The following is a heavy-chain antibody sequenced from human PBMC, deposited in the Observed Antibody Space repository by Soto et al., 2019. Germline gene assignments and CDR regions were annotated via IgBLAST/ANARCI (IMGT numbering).Heavy chain of an antibody. CDR1: GFTFSSYA. CDR2: ISYDGSNK. V-gene: IGHV3-30-3*01. J-gene: IGHJ6*02. CDR3: ARDQVVVVPAAMYQYYYYYYGMDV. D-gene: IGHD2-2*01. Sequence: GGSLRLSCAASGFTFSSYAMHWVRQAPGKGLEWVAVISYDGSNKYYADSVKGRFTISRDNSKNTLYLQMNSLRAEDTAVYYCARDQVVVVPAAMYQYYYYYYGMDVWGQGTTVTVSS.